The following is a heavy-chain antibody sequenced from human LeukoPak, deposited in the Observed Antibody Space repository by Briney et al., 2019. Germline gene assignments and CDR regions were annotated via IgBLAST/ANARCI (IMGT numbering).Heavy chain of an antibody. CDR1: GDSISSSFYY. V-gene: IGHV4-39*07. CDR3: ARESFEEPGTMDH. D-gene: IGHD4/OR15-4a*01. J-gene: IGHJ4*02. Sequence: SETLSLTCTVSGDSISSSFYYWGWIRQPPGKELEWIGSIYYGGGTHYNPSLKSRATIFLDTSMNQFSLRLTSVTAADTALYFCARESFEEPGTMDHWGQGTLVSVSS. CDR2: IYYGGGT.